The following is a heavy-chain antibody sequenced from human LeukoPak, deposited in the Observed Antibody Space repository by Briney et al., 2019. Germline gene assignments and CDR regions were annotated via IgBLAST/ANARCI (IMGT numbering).Heavy chain of an antibody. D-gene: IGHD6-19*01. CDR2: IIPIFGTA. Sequence: SVKVSCKAAGGTFSSYAISWVRQAPGQGLEWMGRIIPIFGTANYAQKFQGRVTITTDESTSTAYMELSSLRSEDTAVYYCAREGGIAVAGSDGTFDYWGQGTLVTVSS. CDR1: GGTFSSYA. CDR3: AREGGIAVAGSDGTFDY. J-gene: IGHJ4*02. V-gene: IGHV1-69*05.